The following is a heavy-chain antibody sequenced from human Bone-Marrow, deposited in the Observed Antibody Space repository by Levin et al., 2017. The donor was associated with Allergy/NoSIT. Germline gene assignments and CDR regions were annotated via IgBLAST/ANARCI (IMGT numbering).Heavy chain of an antibody. CDR3: AKTYSNGWYFDN. Sequence: LSLTCAASGFTFSSSGMHWVRQAPGKGLEWVAVISDDGSNKYYADYVKGRFTISRDNSKKTLYLQMNSLRPEDTAVYYCAKTYSNGWYFDNWGQGTLVTVSS. CDR1: GFTFSSSG. V-gene: IGHV3-30*18. CDR2: ISDDGSNK. J-gene: IGHJ4*02. D-gene: IGHD6-19*01.